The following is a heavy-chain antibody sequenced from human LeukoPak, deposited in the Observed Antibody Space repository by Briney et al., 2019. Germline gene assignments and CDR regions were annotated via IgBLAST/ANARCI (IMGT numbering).Heavy chain of an antibody. D-gene: IGHD2-2*01. J-gene: IGHJ4*02. V-gene: IGHV4-34*01. CDR1: GGSFSGYY. CDR3: ASPRYCSSTSCRGGDY. Sequence: SETLSLTCAVYGGSFSGYYWSWIRQPPGKGLEWIGEINHSGSTNYNPSLKSRVTLSVDTSKNQFSLKLSSVTAADTAVYYCASPRYCSSTSCRGGDYWGQGTLVTVSS. CDR2: INHSGST.